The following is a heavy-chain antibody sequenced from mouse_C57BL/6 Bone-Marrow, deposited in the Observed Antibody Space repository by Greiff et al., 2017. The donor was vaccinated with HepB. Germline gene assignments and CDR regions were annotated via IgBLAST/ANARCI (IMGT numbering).Heavy chain of an antibody. Sequence: QVQLKQPGAELVKPGASVKLSCKASGYTFTSYWMHWVKQRPGQGLEWIGMIHPNSGSTNYNEKFKSKATLTVDKSSSTAYMQLSSLTSEDSAVYYCARSYYEGTAYWGQGTLVTVSA. CDR1: GYTFTSYW. J-gene: IGHJ3*01. V-gene: IGHV1-64*01. CDR3: ARSYYEGTAY. D-gene: IGHD2-10*01. CDR2: IHPNSGST.